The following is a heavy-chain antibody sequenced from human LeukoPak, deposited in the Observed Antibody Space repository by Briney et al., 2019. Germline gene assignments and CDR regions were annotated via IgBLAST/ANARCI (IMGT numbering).Heavy chain of an antibody. CDR2: ISSSGSTI. CDR3: ARESYRGSSFDY. J-gene: IGHJ4*02. V-gene: IGHV3-48*03. Sequence: GGSLRLCCAASGFTFSSYEMNWVRQATGKGLEWVSYISSSGSTIYYADSVKGRFTISRDNAKNSLYLQMNSLRAEDTAVYYCARESYRGSSFDYWGQGTLVTVSS. D-gene: IGHD4-23*01. CDR1: GFTFSSYE.